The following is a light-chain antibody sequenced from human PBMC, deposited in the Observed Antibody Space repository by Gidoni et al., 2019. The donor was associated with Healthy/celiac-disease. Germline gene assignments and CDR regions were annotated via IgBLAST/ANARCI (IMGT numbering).Light chain of an antibody. Sequence: YELTQPRSVSASPGQTARTTCSGDALPKQYAYWYQQKPGQAPVLVIYKDSERPSGIPERFSGSSSGTTVTLTISGVQAEDEADYYCQSADSSGTSWVFGGGTKLTVL. CDR1: ALPKQY. CDR3: QSADSSGTSWV. CDR2: KDS. V-gene: IGLV3-25*02. J-gene: IGLJ3*02.